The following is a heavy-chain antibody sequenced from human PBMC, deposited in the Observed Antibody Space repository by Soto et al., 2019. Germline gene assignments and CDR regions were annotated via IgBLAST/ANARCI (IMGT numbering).Heavy chain of an antibody. CDR2: IIPIFGTA. CDR1: GCTFSSYA. V-gene: IGHV1-69*13. CDR3: ARTMVRGVIISYYYGMDV. Sequence: GASVKVSCKASGCTFSSYAISCVRQAPEQGLEWMGGIIPIFGTANYAQKFQGRVTITADESTSTAYMELSSLRSEDTAVYYCARTMVRGVIISYYYGMDVWGQGTTVTVSS. D-gene: IGHD3-10*01. J-gene: IGHJ6*02.